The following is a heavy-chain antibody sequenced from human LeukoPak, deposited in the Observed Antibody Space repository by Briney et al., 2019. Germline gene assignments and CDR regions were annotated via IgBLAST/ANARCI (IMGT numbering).Heavy chain of an antibody. V-gene: IGHV3-23*01. Sequence: GGSLRLSCAASGFAYNTYAMSWVRQAPGKGLEWVAAISGNGVNTYYADSVKGRFTISRDNSKNTLYLQMNNLRAEDTASYYCAKPSRVFATKGDWDLWGQGTLVTVYS. CDR2: ISGNGVNT. D-gene: IGHD5-24*01. CDR3: AKPSRVFATKGDWDL. CDR1: GFAYNTYA. J-gene: IGHJ5*02.